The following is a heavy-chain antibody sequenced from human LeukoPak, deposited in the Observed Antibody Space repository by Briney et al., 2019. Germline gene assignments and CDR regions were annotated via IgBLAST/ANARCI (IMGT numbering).Heavy chain of an antibody. CDR1: GGSFSSYY. CDR2: IYTSGST. D-gene: IGHD6-19*01. Sequence: SETLSLTCAVYGGSFSSYYWSWIRQPAGKGLEWIGRIYTSGSTNYNPSLKSRVTMSVDTSKNQFSLKLSSVTAADTAVYYCARVAVAGNDAFDIWGQGTMVTVSS. CDR3: ARVAVAGNDAFDI. V-gene: IGHV4-59*10. J-gene: IGHJ3*02.